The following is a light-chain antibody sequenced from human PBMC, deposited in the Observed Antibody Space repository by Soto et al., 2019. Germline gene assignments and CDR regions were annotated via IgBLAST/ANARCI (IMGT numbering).Light chain of an antibody. J-gene: IGKJ1*01. Sequence: IRMTQSPSTLSASVGDRVTITCRASQSISSWLAWYQQKPGKAPRLLIYDASSLESGVPSRFSGTGSGTEFTLTISSLQPDDSATYFCHQYDTSMWTFGQGTKVDIK. CDR1: QSISSW. V-gene: IGKV1-5*01. CDR3: HQYDTSMWT. CDR2: DAS.